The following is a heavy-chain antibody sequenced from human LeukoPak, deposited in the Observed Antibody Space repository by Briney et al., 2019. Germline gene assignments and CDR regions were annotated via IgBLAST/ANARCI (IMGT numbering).Heavy chain of an antibody. V-gene: IGHV4-59*12. J-gene: IGHJ3*02. CDR1: GGSISSYY. CDR2: IYYSGST. Sequence: KPSETLSLTCTVSGGSISSYYWSWIRQPPGKGLEWIGYIYYSGSTNYNPSLKSRVTISVDTSKNQFSLKLSSVTAADAAVYYCARARDYYDSSGRRDAFDIWGQGTMVTVSS. D-gene: IGHD3-22*01. CDR3: ARARDYYDSSGRRDAFDI.